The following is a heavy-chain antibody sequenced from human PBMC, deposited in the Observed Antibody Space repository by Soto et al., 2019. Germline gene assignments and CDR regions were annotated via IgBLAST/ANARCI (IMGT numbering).Heavy chain of an antibody. CDR3: ARTRWFPLGFCYYCMDV. V-gene: IGHV5-51*01. Sequence: GESLNISCQGSGYSFASYWIGWVRHMPGKDLEWMGIIYPGDSDTRYSPSFHGQVTISADKSLRTAYLQWTSLNASAAALYYCARTRWFPLGFCYYCMDVWGQGTPVTVSS. CDR2: IYPGDSDT. CDR1: GYSFASYW. J-gene: IGHJ6*02. D-gene: IGHD3-9*01.